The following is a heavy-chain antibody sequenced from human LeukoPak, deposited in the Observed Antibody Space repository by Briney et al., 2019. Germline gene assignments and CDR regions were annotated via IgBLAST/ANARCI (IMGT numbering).Heavy chain of an antibody. J-gene: IGHJ5*02. V-gene: IGHV3-30*04. CDR3: ARVLVVPAANWFDP. CDR2: ISYDGSNK. D-gene: IGHD2-2*01. CDR1: GFTFSSYA. Sequence: GGSLRLSCAASGFTFSSYAMHWVRQAPGKGLEWVAVISYDGSNKYYADSVKGRLTISRDNSKNTLYLQMNSLRAEDTAVYYCARVLVVPAANWFDPWGQGTLVTVSS.